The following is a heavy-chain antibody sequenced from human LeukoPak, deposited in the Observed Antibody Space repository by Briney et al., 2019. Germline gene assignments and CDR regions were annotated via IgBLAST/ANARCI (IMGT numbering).Heavy chain of an antibody. CDR3: ARDMEWWELGARVKRFDR. Sequence: ASVKVSCKASGYTFTSYGISWVRQAPGQGLEWMGWISAYNGNTNYAQKLQGRVTMTTDTSTSTAFMELRSLRSDDMAVYYCARDMEWWELGARVKRFDRWGQGTLVTVSS. V-gene: IGHV1-18*03. CDR2: ISAYNGNT. J-gene: IGHJ5*02. CDR1: GYTFTSYG. D-gene: IGHD3-10*01.